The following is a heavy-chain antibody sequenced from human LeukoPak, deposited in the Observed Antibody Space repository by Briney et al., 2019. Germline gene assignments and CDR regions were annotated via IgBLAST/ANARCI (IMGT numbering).Heavy chain of an antibody. CDR3: AKRTTGTTGFDY. CDR1: GFTFSNFA. V-gene: IGHV3-23*01. Sequence: GGSLRLSCAASGFTFSNFAMNWVRQVPGKGLEGVSAISGSGGSTYYADSVKGRFTISRDNSKNTLYLQMNSLRAEDTAIYYCAKRTTGTTGFDYWGQGTLVTVSS. CDR2: ISGSGGST. J-gene: IGHJ4*02. D-gene: IGHD1-1*01.